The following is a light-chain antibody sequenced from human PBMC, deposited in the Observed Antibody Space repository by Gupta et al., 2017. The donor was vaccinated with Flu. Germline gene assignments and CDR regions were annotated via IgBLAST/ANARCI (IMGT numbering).Light chain of an antibody. Sequence: GTATLTCSSSSGAVTGGVVPNWLQQKPGQAPKTLIYTTSVKHSWTPARFSGSRLGGRATLTRSGVQPEDEADYYCLLYSVGFWVFGGGTRLTVL. CDR2: TTS. CDR3: LLYSVGFWV. CDR1: SGAVTGGVV. J-gene: IGLJ3*02. V-gene: IGLV7-43*01.